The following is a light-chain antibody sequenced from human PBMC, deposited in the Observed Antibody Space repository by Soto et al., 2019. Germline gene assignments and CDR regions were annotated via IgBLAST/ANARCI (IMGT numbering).Light chain of an antibody. Sequence: EIVLTQSPGTLSLSPGERATLSCRASQSVSNNYLAWYQQKPGQAPRLLIYGASNRATGIPDRFSRSGSGTDFAITISRLEPEDFAVYYCQYYCSSGTFGQWTKADTK. V-gene: IGKV3-20*01. CDR2: GAS. CDR3: QYYCSSGT. J-gene: IGKJ1*01. CDR1: QSVSNNY.